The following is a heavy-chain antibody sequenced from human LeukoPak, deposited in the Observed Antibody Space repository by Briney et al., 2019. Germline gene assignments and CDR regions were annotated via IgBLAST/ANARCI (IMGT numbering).Heavy chain of an antibody. J-gene: IGHJ3*02. CDR3: ARVDLRGSGSYYKSSAFDI. CDR1: GDSVSSDGAG. Sequence: SQTLSLTCAISGDSVSSDGAGWSWIRQSPSGGLEWLGRTYYRSKWYYDYGESVRGRITINADTAKNQFSLQLNSVTPEDTAVYYCARVDLRGSGSYYKSSAFDIWGQGTMVTVSS. D-gene: IGHD3-10*01. V-gene: IGHV6-1*01. CDR2: TYYRSKWYY.